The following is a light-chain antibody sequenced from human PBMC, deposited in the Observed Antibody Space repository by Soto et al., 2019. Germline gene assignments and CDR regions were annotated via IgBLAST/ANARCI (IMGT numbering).Light chain of an antibody. Sequence: EIVMTQSPATLSGSPGDRATLSCRASQSVSSDLAWYQQKPGQAPRLLIYGASTRATGIPTRFSGSGSGTEFTLTISSLQSEDFAVYYCQQYNNWPPYTFGQGTKVDIK. V-gene: IGKV3-15*01. CDR1: QSVSSD. CDR2: GAS. CDR3: QQYNNWPPYT. J-gene: IGKJ2*01.